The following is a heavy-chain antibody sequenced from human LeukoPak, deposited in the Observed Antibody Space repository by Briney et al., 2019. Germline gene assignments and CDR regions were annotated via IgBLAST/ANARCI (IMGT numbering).Heavy chain of an antibody. CDR2: IHYSGST. J-gene: IGHJ4*02. V-gene: IGHV4-34*01. CDR1: GGSLSGYC. Sequence: SETLSLTCAVYGGSLSGYCWSWIRQPPGKGLEWIGEIHYSGSTYYNPSLKSRVTISGDTSKNEFSLKLSSVTAADTAVYYCARGSASRNVRYWAQETLVTVSS. CDR3: ARGSASRNVRY. D-gene: IGHD6-25*01.